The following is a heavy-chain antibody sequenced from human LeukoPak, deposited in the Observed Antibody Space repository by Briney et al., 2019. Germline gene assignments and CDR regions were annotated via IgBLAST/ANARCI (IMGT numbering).Heavy chain of an antibody. CDR1: GFTFRNYV. Sequence: GGSLRLSCAASGFTFRNYVIHWVRQAPGKGLEWVAVISHDGSDKYYADSVKGRFTISRDNSKNTLYLQMNSLRAEDTAVYYCAKEGSPMVATTLDVWGQGTTVTVSS. CDR3: AKEGSPMVATTLDV. CDR2: ISHDGSDK. D-gene: IGHD5-12*01. V-gene: IGHV3-30*18. J-gene: IGHJ6*02.